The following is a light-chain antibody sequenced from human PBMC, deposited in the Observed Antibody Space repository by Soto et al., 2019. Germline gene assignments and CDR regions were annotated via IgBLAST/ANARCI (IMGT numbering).Light chain of an antibody. CDR3: QQYESLPYT. V-gene: IGKV1-33*01. CDR1: QVIPAY. J-gene: IGKJ2*01. Sequence: DIQLTQSPSSLSASVGDRVTITCWASQVIPAYLNWYQQKPGKAPKLVIYDTSNLEIGVPSRFGGGGSGTEFTFHITGLQPEDYATYYCQQYESLPYTFGQGTKL. CDR2: DTS.